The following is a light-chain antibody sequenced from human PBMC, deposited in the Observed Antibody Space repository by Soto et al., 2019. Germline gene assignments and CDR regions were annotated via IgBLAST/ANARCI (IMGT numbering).Light chain of an antibody. CDR1: QSVSSL. J-gene: IGKJ1*01. CDR3: QQYNHWPWT. V-gene: IGKV3-15*01. CDR2: GAS. Sequence: EVLRTQGPDTVSVTPGDKVTLSCRASQSVSSLLAWYQQKPGQAPRLLIYGASKRATGFPARFSGSGSGTDFTLTISSLQSEDFAVYYCQQYNHWPWTFGQGTKVDIK.